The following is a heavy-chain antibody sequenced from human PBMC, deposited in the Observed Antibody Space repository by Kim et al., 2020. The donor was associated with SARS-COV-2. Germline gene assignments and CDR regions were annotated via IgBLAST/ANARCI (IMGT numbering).Heavy chain of an antibody. CDR1: GFTFSSYG. J-gene: IGHJ6*02. D-gene: IGHD6-13*01. CDR3: ARDRGSPYGMDV. CDR2: ISYDGSNK. V-gene: IGHV3-33*05. Sequence: GGSLRLSCAASGFTFSSYGMHWVRQAPGKGLEWVAVISYDGSNKYYADSVKGRFTISRDNSKNTLYLQMNSLRAEDTAVYYCARDRGSPYGMDVWGQGTTVTVSS.